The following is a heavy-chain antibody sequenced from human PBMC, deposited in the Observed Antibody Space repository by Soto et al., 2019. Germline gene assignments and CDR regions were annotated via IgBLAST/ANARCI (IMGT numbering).Heavy chain of an antibody. J-gene: IGHJ4*02. CDR3: ATQLSGDLDF. CDR2: IIPVFGTA. D-gene: IGHD7-27*01. V-gene: IGHV1-69*15. Sequence: QVQLVQSGAEVRKPGSSVKVSCKASGGTFSTSAMNWVRQAPGQGLEWMGSIIPVFGTATYAQSFQGRLTITADGSTPTGYMELSSLRSEDTAVYYCATQLSGDLDFWGQGTLLIVSS. CDR1: GGTFSTSA.